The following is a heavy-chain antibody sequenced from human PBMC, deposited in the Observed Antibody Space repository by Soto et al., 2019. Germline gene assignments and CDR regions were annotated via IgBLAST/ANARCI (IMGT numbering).Heavy chain of an antibody. D-gene: IGHD3-16*01. J-gene: IGHJ5*02. V-gene: IGHV3-21*01. CDR2: ISSSSSYI. CDR3: ARSSTSWGWFDP. Sequence: SGGSLRLSCAASGFTFSSYSMNWVRQAPGKGLEWVSSISSSSSYIYYADSVKGRFTISRDNAKNSLYLQMNSLRAEDTAVYYCARSSTSWGWFDPWGQGTLVTVSS. CDR1: GFTFSSYS.